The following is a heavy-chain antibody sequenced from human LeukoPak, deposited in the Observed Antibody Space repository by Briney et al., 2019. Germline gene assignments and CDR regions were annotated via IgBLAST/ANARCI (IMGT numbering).Heavy chain of an antibody. D-gene: IGHD4-17*01. V-gene: IGHV4-59*08. Sequence: SETLSLTCTVSGGSISSYYWSWTRQPPGKGLEWIGYIYYSGSTNYNPSLKSRVTISVDTSKNQFSLKLNSVTAADTAVYYCARAGYGDSDFDYWGQGTLVTVSS. CDR2: IYYSGST. CDR1: GGSISSYY. CDR3: ARAGYGDSDFDY. J-gene: IGHJ4*02.